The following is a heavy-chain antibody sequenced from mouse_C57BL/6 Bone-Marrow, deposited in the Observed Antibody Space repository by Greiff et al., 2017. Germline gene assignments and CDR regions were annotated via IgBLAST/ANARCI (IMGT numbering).Heavy chain of an antibody. D-gene: IGHD2-2*01. V-gene: IGHV1-81*01. Sequence: VHLVESGAELARPGASVKLSCKASGYTFTSYGISWVKQRTGQGLEWIGEIYPRSGNTYYNEKFKGKATLTADKSSSTAYMELRSLTSEDSAVYFCARGGYPWFAYWGQGTLVTVSA. CDR1: GYTFTSYG. CDR3: ARGGYPWFAY. J-gene: IGHJ3*01. CDR2: IYPRSGNT.